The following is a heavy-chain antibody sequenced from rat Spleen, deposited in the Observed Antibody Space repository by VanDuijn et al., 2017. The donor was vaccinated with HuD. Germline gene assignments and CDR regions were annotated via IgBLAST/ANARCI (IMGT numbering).Heavy chain of an antibody. CDR2: LNSAGST. V-gene: IGHV3-3*01. CDR3: ARSPYNNFWFTY. J-gene: IGHJ2*01. Sequence: EVLLQESGPGLVKPSQSLSLTCSVTFYSITSSYRWNWIRKFPGNKLEWMGYLNSAGSTYYNPSLRSRISITRDTSKNQFFLQVNSVTTEDTATYYCARSPYNNFWFTYWGQGVMVTVSS. D-gene: IGHD1-10*01. CDR1: FYSITSSYR.